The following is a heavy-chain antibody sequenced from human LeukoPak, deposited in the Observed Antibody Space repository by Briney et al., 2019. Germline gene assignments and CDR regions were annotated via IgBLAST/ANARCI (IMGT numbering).Heavy chain of an antibody. J-gene: IGHJ4*02. CDR1: GFTFSSYW. CDR2: FTGDGSSK. Sequence: PGGSLRLSCATSGFTFSSYWMHWVRQVPGKGLVWVSRFTGDGSSKSYADSVQGRLTISRDNAENTLYLYMKSLRGDDPAIYFCVRSCSSGSCYGYKDYWGQGTLVTVSS. CDR3: VRSCSSGSCYGYKDY. D-gene: IGHD2-2*01. V-gene: IGHV3-74*01.